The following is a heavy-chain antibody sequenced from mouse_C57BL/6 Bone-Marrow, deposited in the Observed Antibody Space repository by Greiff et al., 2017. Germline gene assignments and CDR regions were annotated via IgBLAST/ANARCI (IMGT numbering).Heavy chain of an antibody. Sequence: EVQLVESGGGLVKPGGSLKLSCAASGFTFSSDAMSWVRQTPEKRLEWVATISDGGSYTYYPDNVKGRFTISRDNAKNNLYLQMSHLKSEDTAMYYCARKGSNSAWFAYWGQGTLVTVSA. V-gene: IGHV5-4*01. D-gene: IGHD2-5*01. J-gene: IGHJ3*01. CDR3: ARKGSNSAWFAY. CDR2: ISDGGSYT. CDR1: GFTFSSDA.